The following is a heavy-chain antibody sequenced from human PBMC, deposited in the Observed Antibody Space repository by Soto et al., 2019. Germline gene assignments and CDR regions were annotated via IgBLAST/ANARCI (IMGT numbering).Heavy chain of an antibody. CDR3: ARHLWVGSSWYLGAFDI. V-gene: IGHV4-59*08. CDR2: IYYSGST. Sequence: QVQLQESGPGLVKPSETLSLTCTVSGDSISNYYWSWIRQPPGKGLEWIGYIYYSGSTNYNPSLKGRVTISVDTSKNKFSLKLSSVTAADTAVYYCARHLWVGSSWYLGAFDIWGQGTMVTVSS. CDR1: GDSISNYY. D-gene: IGHD6-13*01. J-gene: IGHJ3*02.